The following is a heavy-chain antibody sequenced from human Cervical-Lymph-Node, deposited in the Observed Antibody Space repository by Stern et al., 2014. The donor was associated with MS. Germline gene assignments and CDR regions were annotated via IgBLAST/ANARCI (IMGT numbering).Heavy chain of an antibody. Sequence: VQLVESGPGLVKPSQTLSLTCTVSGGSISSGDYYWSWIRQPPVKGLAWIGYIYYSGSTYYNPSLKSRVTISVDTSKNQFSLKLSSVTAADTAVYYCAREGPRTGTLVYWGQGTLVTVSS. CDR1: GGSISSGDYY. CDR3: AREGPRTGTLVY. J-gene: IGHJ4*02. D-gene: IGHD3/OR15-3a*01. CDR2: IYYSGST. V-gene: IGHV4-30-4*01.